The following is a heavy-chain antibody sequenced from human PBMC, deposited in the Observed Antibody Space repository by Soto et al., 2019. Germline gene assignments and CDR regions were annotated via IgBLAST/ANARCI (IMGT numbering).Heavy chain of an antibody. CDR2: ISSSSSTI. J-gene: IGHJ4*02. CDR1: GFTFSSYS. CDR3: VRGLYSGSAYYFDY. V-gene: IGHV3-48*02. Sequence: EVQPVESGGGLVQPGGSLRLSCAASGFTFSSYSMNWVRQAPGKGLEWVSYISSSSSTIYYADSVKGRFTISRDNAKNSLYLQMNSLRDEDTAVYYCVRGLYSGSAYYFDYWGQGTLVTVSS. D-gene: IGHD1-26*01.